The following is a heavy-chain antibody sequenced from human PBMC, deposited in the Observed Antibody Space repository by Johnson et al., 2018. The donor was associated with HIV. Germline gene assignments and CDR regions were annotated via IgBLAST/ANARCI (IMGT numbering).Heavy chain of an antibody. V-gene: IGHV3-33*06. J-gene: IGHJ3*02. CDR2: VWYDGSNT. Sequence: QLVESGGGVVQPGRSLRLSCAASGFTFSSYGMHWVRQAPGKGLEWVAGVWYDGSNTYYADSVKGRFTIFRDNSENTLFLQMNRLRAEDTAVYYCAKDRTNWGYDAFDIWGQGTMVTVSS. CDR1: GFTFSSYG. CDR3: AKDRTNWGYDAFDI. D-gene: IGHD3-16*01.